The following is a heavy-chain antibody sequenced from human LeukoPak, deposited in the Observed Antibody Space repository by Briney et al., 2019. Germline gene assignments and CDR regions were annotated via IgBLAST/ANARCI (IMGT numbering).Heavy chain of an antibody. CDR3: ARAYCSGGSCVVDY. Sequence: SETLSLTCTVSGGSINNYYWSWIRQPAGKGLEWIGRTYTSGSTNYNPSLKSRVTISVDTSKNQFSLKLSSVTAADTAVYYCARAYCSGGSCVVDYWGQGTLVTVSS. CDR1: GGSINNYY. D-gene: IGHD2-15*01. J-gene: IGHJ4*02. V-gene: IGHV4-4*07. CDR2: TYTSGST.